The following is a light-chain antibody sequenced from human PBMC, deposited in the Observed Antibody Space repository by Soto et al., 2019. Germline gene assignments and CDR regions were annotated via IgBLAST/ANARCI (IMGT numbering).Light chain of an antibody. Sequence: EVVRTQSPAILSVSPGERATLSCRASQTISTNLAWYQQKPGQPPRLLIYGSTRAADVPARFSGSGSGTEFTLTISSLQSEDFALYYCQQFNNLPYTFGPGTELEIK. J-gene: IGKJ2*01. CDR3: QQFNNLPYT. CDR1: QTISTN. V-gene: IGKV3-15*01. CDR2: GS.